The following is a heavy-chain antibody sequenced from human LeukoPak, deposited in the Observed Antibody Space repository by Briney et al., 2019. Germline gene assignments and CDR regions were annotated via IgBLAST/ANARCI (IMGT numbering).Heavy chain of an antibody. Sequence: SETLSLTCAVSGGSISSSNWWSWVRQPPGKGLEWIGEIYHSGSTNYNPSLKSRVTISVDKSKNQFSLKLSSVTAADTAVYYCARDNMVRGVPPFPLSYWGQGTLVTVSS. D-gene: IGHD3-10*01. V-gene: IGHV4-4*02. CDR3: ARDNMVRGVPPFPLSY. CDR1: GGSISSSNW. J-gene: IGHJ4*02. CDR2: IYHSGST.